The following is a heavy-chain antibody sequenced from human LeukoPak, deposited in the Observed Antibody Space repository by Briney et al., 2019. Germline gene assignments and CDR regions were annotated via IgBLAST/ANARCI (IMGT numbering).Heavy chain of an antibody. CDR2: INPNSGGT. CDR3: ARVPTEVAAADY. V-gene: IGHV1-2*02. Sequence: GVSVKVSCKASGYTFTGYYMHWVRQAPGQGLEWMGWINPNSGGTNYAQKFQGRVTMTRDTSISTAYMELSRLRSDDTAVYYCARVPTEVAAADYWGQGTLVTVSP. J-gene: IGHJ4*02. CDR1: GYTFTGYY. D-gene: IGHD6-13*01.